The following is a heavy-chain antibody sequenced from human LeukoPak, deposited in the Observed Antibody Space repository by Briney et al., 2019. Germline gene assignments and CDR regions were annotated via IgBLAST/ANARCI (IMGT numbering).Heavy chain of an antibody. CDR1: GGSISSSSYY. D-gene: IGHD3-10*01. CDR3: ASFSASYYYYYMDA. Sequence: SETLSLTCTVSGGSISSSSYYWGWIRQPPGKGLEWIGSIYYSGSTYYNPSLKSRVTISVDTSKNQFSLKLSSVTAADTAVYYCASFSASYYYYYMDAWGKGTTVTVSS. V-gene: IGHV4-39*01. J-gene: IGHJ6*03. CDR2: IYYSGST.